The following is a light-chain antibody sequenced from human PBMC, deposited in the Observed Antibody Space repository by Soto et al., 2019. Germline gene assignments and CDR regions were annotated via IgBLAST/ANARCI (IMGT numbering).Light chain of an antibody. CDR2: EVS. V-gene: IGLV2-14*01. J-gene: IGLJ1*01. CDR3: SSYTSSSTYV. CDR1: SSDVGGYNY. Sequence: QSALTQPASVSGAPGQSITTSCTGTSSDVGGYNYVSWYQQHPGKAPKLMIYEVSHRPSGVSNRFSGSKSGNTASLTISGLQAEDEADYYCSSYTSSSTYVFGTGTKVTVL.